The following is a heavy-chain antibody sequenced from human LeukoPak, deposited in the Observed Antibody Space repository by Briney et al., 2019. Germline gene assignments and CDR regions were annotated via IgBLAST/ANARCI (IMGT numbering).Heavy chain of an antibody. D-gene: IGHD3-10*01. J-gene: IGHJ6*02. CDR3: ARVVRDYYYGMDV. CDR1: GFTFSSYA. Sequence: PGGSLRLSCAASGFTFSSYAMSWVRQAPGQGLEWVSGISANGEITYYADSVKGRFTTSRDNSKNTLYVQMTSLRAEDTAVYFCARVVRDYYYGMDVWGRGTTVTVSS. V-gene: IGHV3-23*01. CDR2: ISANGEIT.